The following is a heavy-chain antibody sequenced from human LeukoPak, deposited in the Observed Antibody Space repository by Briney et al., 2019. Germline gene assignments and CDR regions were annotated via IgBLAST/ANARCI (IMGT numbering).Heavy chain of an antibody. CDR2: IYSGGST. V-gene: IGHV3-53*01. D-gene: IGHD1-26*01. CDR1: GFTVSSNY. J-gene: IGHJ6*02. CDR3: ARDGGSSPSYYYGMDV. Sequence: PGGSLRLSCAASGFTVSSNYMSWVRQAPGKGLEWVSVIYSGGSTYYADSVKGRFTISRDNAKNSLYLQMNSLRAEDTAVYCCARDGGSSPSYYYGMDVWGQGTTVTVSS.